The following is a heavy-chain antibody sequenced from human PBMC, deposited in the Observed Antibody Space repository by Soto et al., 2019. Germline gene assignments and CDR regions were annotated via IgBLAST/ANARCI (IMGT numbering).Heavy chain of an antibody. V-gene: IGHV1-46*03. CDR1: GYIFTSYY. CDR2: INPSGGST. J-gene: IGHJ6*02. Sequence: QVQLVQSGAEVKKPGDSVTVSCEASGYIFTSYYLHWVRQAPGQGLEWMGIINPSGGSTTYAEKFQGRVTMPRDTSTSTVHMELSSLRFEDTAVYYCARAKDYYYGMDVWGQGTTVTVSS. CDR3: ARAKDYYYGMDV.